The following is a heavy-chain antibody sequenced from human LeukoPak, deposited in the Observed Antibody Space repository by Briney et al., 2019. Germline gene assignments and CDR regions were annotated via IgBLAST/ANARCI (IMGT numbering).Heavy chain of an antibody. V-gene: IGHV3-66*01. J-gene: IGHJ4*02. Sequence: ETLSLTCAVYGGSFSGYYWSWIRQAPGKGLEWVSVIYSGGSTYYADSVKGRFTISRDNSKNTLYLQMNSLRAEDTAVYYCATQLRSRSTDYWGQGTLVTVSS. D-gene: IGHD4-17*01. CDR2: IYSGGST. CDR1: GGSFSGYY. CDR3: ATQLRSRSTDY.